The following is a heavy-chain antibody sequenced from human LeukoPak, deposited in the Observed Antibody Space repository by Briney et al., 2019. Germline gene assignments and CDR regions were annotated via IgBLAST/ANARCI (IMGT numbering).Heavy chain of an antibody. CDR3: VRAAGTRGFDY. Sequence: SGPALVNLTQTLTLPRTLPGVSLSASGVGGGCVRQPPGKSLERLALIYWDDDRRYSPSLKSRLTITKDTTKNHVVLTMTNMDPVDTATYYCVRAAGTRGFDYWGQGTLVTVSS. CDR2: IYWDDDR. D-gene: IGHD6-13*01. CDR1: GVSLSASGVG. J-gene: IGHJ4*02. V-gene: IGHV2-5*02.